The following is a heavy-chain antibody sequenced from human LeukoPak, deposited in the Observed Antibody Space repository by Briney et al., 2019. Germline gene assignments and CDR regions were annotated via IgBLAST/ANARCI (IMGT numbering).Heavy chain of an antibody. CDR1: GGSISSGGYY. D-gene: IGHD2-15*01. J-gene: IGHJ4*02. CDR3: ARVEDYYFDY. CDR2: IYHSGST. V-gene: IGHV4-30-2*01. Sequence: SETLSLTCTVSGGSISSGGYYWSWIRQPPGKGLEWIGYIYHSGSTYYNPSLKSRVTISVDRSKNQFSLKLSSVTAADTAVYYCARVEDYYFDYWGQGTLVTVSS.